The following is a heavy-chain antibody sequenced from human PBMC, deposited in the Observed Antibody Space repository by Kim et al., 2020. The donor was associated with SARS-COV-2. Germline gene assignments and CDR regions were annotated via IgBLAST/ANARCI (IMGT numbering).Heavy chain of an antibody. CDR2: IYSGGST. D-gene: IGHD3-22*01. J-gene: IGHJ2*01. V-gene: IGHV3-66*01. CDR3: ARGGYDSSGYYYGNSWYFDL. Sequence: GGSLRLSCAASGFTVSSNYMSWVRQAPGKGLEWVSVIYSGGSTYSDSVKGRFTISRDNSKNTLYLQMNSLRAEDTAVYYCARGGYDSSGYYYGNSWYFDL. CDR1: GFTVSSNY.